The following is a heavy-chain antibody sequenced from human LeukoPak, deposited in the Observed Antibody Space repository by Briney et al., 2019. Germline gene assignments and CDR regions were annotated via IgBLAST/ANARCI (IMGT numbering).Heavy chain of an antibody. CDR1: GYTFTGYY. V-gene: IGHV1-2*02. CDR3: ARDMSSTYYDFWSGYTDAFDI. CDR2: INPNSGGT. Sequence: GASVKVSCKASGYTFTGYYKHWVRQAPGQGLEWMGWINPNSGGTNYAQKFQGRVTMTRDTSISTAYMELSRLRSDDTAVYYCARDMSSTYYDFWSGYTDAFDIWGQGTMVTVSS. D-gene: IGHD3-3*01. J-gene: IGHJ3*02.